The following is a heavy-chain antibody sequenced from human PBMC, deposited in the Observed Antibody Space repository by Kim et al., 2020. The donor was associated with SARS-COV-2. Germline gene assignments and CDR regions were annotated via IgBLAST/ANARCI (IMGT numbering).Heavy chain of an antibody. J-gene: IGHJ3*02. V-gene: IGHV3-64D*09. CDR3: AKVGELGLVRHAIHI. D-gene: IGHD3-16*01. CDR1: GFTFSGYC. CDR2: IKNNGGET. Sequence: GGSLRLSCSASGFTFSGYCMHWVRQAVGKGLEYVSGIKNNGGETYYADSVKGRFITSRDNSKNTLYLQMSSLRPEDTAVYYCAKVGELGLVRHAIHIWG.